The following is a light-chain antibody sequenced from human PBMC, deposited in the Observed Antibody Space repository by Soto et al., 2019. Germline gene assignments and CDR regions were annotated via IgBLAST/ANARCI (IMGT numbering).Light chain of an antibody. CDR3: SSYTSSGTVV. J-gene: IGLJ2*01. Sequence: QSVLTQPASVSGSPGQSITISCTGTSSDVGDYNYGSWYQQHPDKAPKLMIYEVSNRPSGVSSRFSGSKSGNTASLTISGLQAEDEADYYCSSYTSSGTVVFGGGTKLTVL. V-gene: IGLV2-14*01. CDR1: SSDVGDYNY. CDR2: EVS.